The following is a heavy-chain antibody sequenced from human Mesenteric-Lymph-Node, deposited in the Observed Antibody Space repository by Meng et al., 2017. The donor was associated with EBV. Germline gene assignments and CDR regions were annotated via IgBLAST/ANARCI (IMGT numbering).Heavy chain of an antibody. CDR1: GGSFGGYF. V-gene: IGHV4-34*01. CDR2: INQVGST. J-gene: IGHJ4*02. CDR3: ARAGAIIGVQGAPDY. Sequence: QVQLQQWGAGLLRPSGTLSLTCAVSGGSFGGYFWTWVRLAPGKGLEWIGEINQVGSTNYNPSLRSRVTISVDTSKTQFSLEVTSVTAADTAVYYCARAGAIIGVQGAPDYRGQGTLVTVSS. D-gene: IGHD3-10*01.